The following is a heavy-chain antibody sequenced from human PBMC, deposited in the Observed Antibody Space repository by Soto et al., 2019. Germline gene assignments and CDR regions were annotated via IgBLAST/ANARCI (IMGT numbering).Heavy chain of an antibody. V-gene: IGHV4-59*01. Sequence: SETLSLTCTVSGGSISSYYWSWIRQPPGKGLEWIGYIYYSGSTNYNPSLKSRVIISVDTSKNQFSLKLSSVTAADTAVYYCASRSGSGSSYYFDYWGQGTLVTVSS. CDR3: ASRSGSGSSYYFDY. D-gene: IGHD3-10*01. CDR2: IYYSGST. CDR1: GGSISSYY. J-gene: IGHJ4*02.